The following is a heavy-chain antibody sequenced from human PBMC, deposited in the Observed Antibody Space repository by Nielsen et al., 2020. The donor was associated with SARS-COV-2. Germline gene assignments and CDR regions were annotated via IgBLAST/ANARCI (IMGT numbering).Heavy chain of an antibody. CDR3: ARDPRFWSGYYTPYYFDY. D-gene: IGHD3-3*01. CDR1: GYIFSSYG. J-gene: IGHJ4*02. Sequence: SVKVSCKAFGYIFSSYGISWVRQAPGQGLEWMGWISPIFGTPNYAQEFQGRVTITADEFTSTAYMELSSLRSEDTAVYYCARDPRFWSGYYTPYYFDYWGQGTLVTVSS. V-gene: IGHV1-69*13. CDR2: ISPIFGTP.